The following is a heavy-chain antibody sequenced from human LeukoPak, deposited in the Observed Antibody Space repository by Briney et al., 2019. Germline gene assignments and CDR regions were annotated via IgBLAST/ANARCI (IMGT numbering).Heavy chain of an antibody. Sequence: NPSETLSLTCTVSGGSISIYYWSWIRQPAGKGLEWIGRIDTSGITNYNPSLKSRVSMSVDTSKNQFSLRLSSVTAADTAVYYCARVGDYALKDWGQGTLVTVSS. CDR2: IDTSGIT. CDR1: GGSISIYY. J-gene: IGHJ4*02. D-gene: IGHD3-16*01. CDR3: ARVGDYALKD. V-gene: IGHV4-4*07.